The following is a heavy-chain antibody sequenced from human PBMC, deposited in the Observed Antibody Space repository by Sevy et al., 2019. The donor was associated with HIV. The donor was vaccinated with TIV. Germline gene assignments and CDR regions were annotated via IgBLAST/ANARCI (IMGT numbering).Heavy chain of an antibody. Sequence: LGGSLRLSGAASGFTFSSYSMNGFGRAPGRGRGGVSSISISSSYIYYDKSVKGRFTISRDNATNSLYLQMNSLRAEDTAVYYCARDGGINSGSYLNFDYWGQGTLVTVSS. D-gene: IGHD1-26*01. J-gene: IGHJ4*02. CDR2: ISISSSYI. V-gene: IGHV3-21*01. CDR3: ARDGGINSGSYLNFDY. CDR1: GFTFSSYS.